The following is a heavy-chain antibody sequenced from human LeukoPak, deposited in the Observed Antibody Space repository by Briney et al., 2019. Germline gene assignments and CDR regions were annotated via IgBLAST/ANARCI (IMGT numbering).Heavy chain of an antibody. CDR1: GGSISNYS. V-gene: IGHV4-59*08. Sequence: SETLSLTCTVSGGSISNYSWSWIRQPPGKVLEWIGYIYYSGSTNCNPSLKGRVTISVDTSKNQFSLNLSSVTAADTAVYYCASSSWYGRFDHWGQGTLVTVSS. D-gene: IGHD6-13*01. CDR3: ASSSWYGRFDH. CDR2: IYYSGST. J-gene: IGHJ4*02.